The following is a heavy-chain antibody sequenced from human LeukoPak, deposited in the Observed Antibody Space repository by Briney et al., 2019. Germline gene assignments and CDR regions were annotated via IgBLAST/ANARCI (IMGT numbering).Heavy chain of an antibody. D-gene: IGHD3-10*01. J-gene: IGHJ5*01. CDR3: AKEGAYPIITYDS. CDR2: IKGDGNEK. CDR1: GFSFSRYW. Sequence: LPGGSLRLSCAASGFSFSRYWMNWVRQAPGKGLEWVANIKGDGNEKNYVDSVKGRFSISRDNARNSLYLQMDSLRAEDTAVYYCAKEGAYPIITYDSWGQGALVTVSS. V-gene: IGHV3-7*01.